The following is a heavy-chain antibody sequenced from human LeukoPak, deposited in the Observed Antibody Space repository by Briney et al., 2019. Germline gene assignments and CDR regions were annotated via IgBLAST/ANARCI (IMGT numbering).Heavy chain of an antibody. J-gene: IGHJ4*02. CDR3: ARYLDSGSYSSLDY. CDR1: GFTVSSNY. D-gene: IGHD1-26*01. V-gene: IGHV3-66*01. Sequence: GGSLRLSCAASGFTVSSNYMSWVRQAPGKGLEWVSVIYSGGSTYYADSVKGRFTISRDNSKNTLYLQMNSLGAEDTAVYYCARYLDSGSYSSLDYWGQGTLVTVSS. CDR2: IYSGGST.